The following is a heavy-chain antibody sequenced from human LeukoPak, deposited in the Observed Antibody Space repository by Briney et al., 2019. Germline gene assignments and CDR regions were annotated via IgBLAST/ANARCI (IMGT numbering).Heavy chain of an antibody. CDR1: GGSISSSSYY. CDR3: ARRYLRYFDWLLDQFDY. J-gene: IGHJ4*02. V-gene: IGHV4-39*01. Sequence: SETLSLTCTVSGGSISSSSYYWGWIRQPPGKGLEWIGSIYYSGSTYYNPSLKSRVTISVDTSKNQLSLKLSSVTAADTAVYYCARRYLRYFDWLLDQFDYWGQGTLVTVSS. CDR2: IYYSGST. D-gene: IGHD3-9*01.